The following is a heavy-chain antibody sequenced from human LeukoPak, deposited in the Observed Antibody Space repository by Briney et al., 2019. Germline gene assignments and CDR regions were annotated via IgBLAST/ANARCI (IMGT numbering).Heavy chain of an antibody. CDR1: GGSFSGYF. J-gene: IGHJ4*02. CDR2: IYSGGST. CDR3: ARTARHLDY. V-gene: IGHV3-53*01. D-gene: IGHD5-18*01. Sequence: ETLSLTCAVYGGSFSGYFWSWVRQAPGKGLEWVSVIYSGGSTYYADSVKGRFTISRDNAKNLLYLQMNDLRLEDTAVYYCARTARHLDYWGQGTLVTVSS.